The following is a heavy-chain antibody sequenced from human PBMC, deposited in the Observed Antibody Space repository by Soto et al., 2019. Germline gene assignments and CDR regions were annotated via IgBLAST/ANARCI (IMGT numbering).Heavy chain of an antibody. Sequence: PSETLSLTCTVSGGSISSYYWSWIRQPPGKGLEWIGYIYYSGSTNYNPSLKSRVTISVDTSKNQFSLKLSSVTAADTAVYYCAINSNSRQSSFDYWGQGTLVTVSS. D-gene: IGHD4-4*01. CDR3: AINSNSRQSSFDY. J-gene: IGHJ4*02. CDR1: GGSISSYY. V-gene: IGHV4-59*01. CDR2: IYYSGST.